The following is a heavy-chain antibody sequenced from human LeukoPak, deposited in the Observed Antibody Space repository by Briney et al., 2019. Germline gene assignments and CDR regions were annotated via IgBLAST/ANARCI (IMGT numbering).Heavy chain of an antibody. CDR1: GFTFSSYG. CDR3: AKDSEAYCGGDCYPTDAFDI. CDR2: ISYDGSNK. J-gene: IGHJ3*02. D-gene: IGHD2-21*02. Sequence: GGSLRLSCAASGFTFSSYGMHWVRQAPGKGLEWVAVISYDGSNKYYADSVKGRFTISRDNSKNTLYLQMNSLRAEDTAVYYCAKDSEAYCGGDCYPTDAFDIWGQGTTVTVSS. V-gene: IGHV3-30*18.